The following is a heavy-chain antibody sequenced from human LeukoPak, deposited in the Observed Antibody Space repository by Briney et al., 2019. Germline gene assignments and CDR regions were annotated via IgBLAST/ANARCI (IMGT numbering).Heavy chain of an antibody. CDR3: ATSSGWRFDY. V-gene: IGHV3-7*01. Sequence: LTGGSLRLSCVASGFTLSSYWMSWVRQAPGKGLEWVANIREDGNEKYYVDSVKGRFTISRDNAKNSLWLRMNSLRAEDTAVYCATSSGWRFDYWGQGTLVAVSS. J-gene: IGHJ4*02. D-gene: IGHD3-22*01. CDR1: GFTLSSYW. CDR2: IREDGNEK.